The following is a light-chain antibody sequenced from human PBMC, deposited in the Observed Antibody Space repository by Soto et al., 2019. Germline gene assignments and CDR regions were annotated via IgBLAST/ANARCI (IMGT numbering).Light chain of an antibody. J-gene: IGKJ4*01. CDR1: QSVSGSY. Sequence: ESVLTQSPGTLSLSPVERATLSCRASQSVSGSYLAWYQQKPGQAPRLFIYGTSSRATGIPDRFSGSGSGTDFTLTISRLEPEDFAVYYCQHYGSPLTFGGGTKVDI. V-gene: IGKV3-20*01. CDR2: GTS. CDR3: QHYGSPLT.